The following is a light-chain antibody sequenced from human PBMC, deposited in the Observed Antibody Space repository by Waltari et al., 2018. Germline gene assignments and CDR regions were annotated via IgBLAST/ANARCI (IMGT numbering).Light chain of an antibody. V-gene: IGLV2-14*03. Sequence: QSALTQPASVSGSPGQSITISCIGTSSDVGGYDYVYWYQQHPGKPPKLMIYDVTNRPSGVSDRFSGSKSGNTASLTISGLQAEDEADYYCSSFTSSSTLVFGGGTELTVL. J-gene: IGLJ2*01. CDR1: SSDVGGYDY. CDR2: DVT. CDR3: SSFTSSSTLV.